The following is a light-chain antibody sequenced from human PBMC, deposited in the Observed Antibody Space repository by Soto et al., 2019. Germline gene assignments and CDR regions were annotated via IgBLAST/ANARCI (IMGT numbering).Light chain of an antibody. CDR3: QQYNIWPPWT. J-gene: IGKJ1*01. CDR1: QSVSNN. CDR2: GAS. Sequence: IVKTQSPATLSVSPGERATLSCRASQSVSNNLAWYQQRPGQAPRLLIYGASTRATGVPARFSGSGSGTDFTLTISSLQSEDFAVYYCQQYNIWPPWTFGQGTKVHIK. V-gene: IGKV3-15*01.